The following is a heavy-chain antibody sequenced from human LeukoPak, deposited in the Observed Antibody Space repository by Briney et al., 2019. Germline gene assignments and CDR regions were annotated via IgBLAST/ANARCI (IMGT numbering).Heavy chain of an antibody. CDR3: AKDYLDGDYVGWYFQH. J-gene: IGHJ1*01. CDR2: ISYDGSNK. Sequence: GGSLRLSCAASGFTFSSYGMHWVRQAPGKGLEWVAVISYDGSNKYYADSVKGRFTISRDNSKNTLYLQMNSLRAEDTAVNYCAKDYLDGDYVGWYFQHWGQGTLVTVSS. CDR1: GFTFSSYG. D-gene: IGHD4-17*01. V-gene: IGHV3-30*18.